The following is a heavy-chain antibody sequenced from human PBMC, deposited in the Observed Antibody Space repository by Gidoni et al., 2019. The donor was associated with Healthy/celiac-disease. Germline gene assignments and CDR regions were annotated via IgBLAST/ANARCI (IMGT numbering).Heavy chain of an antibody. CDR3: ARDVEPAGVGAFDI. V-gene: IGHV3-33*01. D-gene: IGHD2-2*01. CDR2: IWYDGSNK. J-gene: IGHJ3*02. Sequence: QVQLVESGGGVVQPGRSLRLSCAASGFPFSSYGMHWVRQAPGKGLGWVAVIWYDGSNKYYADSVKGRFTISRDNSKNTLYLQMNSLRAEDTAVYYCARDVEPAGVGAFDIWGQGTMVTVSS. CDR1: GFPFSSYG.